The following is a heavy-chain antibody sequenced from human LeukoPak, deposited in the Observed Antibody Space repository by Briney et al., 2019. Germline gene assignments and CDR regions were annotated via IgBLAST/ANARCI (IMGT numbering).Heavy chain of an antibody. V-gene: IGHV1-2*02. Sequence: ASVKVSCKASGYTFTGYYMHWVRQAPGQGLEWMGWINPNSGGTNYAQKSQGRVTMTRDTSISTAYMELSRLRSDDTAVYYCARGASLGAATGAYNWFDPWGQGTLVTVSS. J-gene: IGHJ5*02. CDR3: ARGASLGAATGAYNWFDP. CDR1: GYTFTGYY. D-gene: IGHD6-13*01. CDR2: INPNSGGT.